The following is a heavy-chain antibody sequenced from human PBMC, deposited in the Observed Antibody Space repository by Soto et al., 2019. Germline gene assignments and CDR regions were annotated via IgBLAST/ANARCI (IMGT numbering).Heavy chain of an antibody. V-gene: IGHV3-23*01. D-gene: IGHD3-22*01. CDR2: ISGSGGST. J-gene: IGHJ4*02. CDR1: GFTFSRYA. Sequence: EVQLLESGGGLVQPGVSLRLSCAASGFTFSRYAMSWVRQAPGKGLECVSAISGSGGSTYYADSVKGRFTISRDNSNNTLYLQMNSLRAEDTAVYYCAPQYSSGYRSPWGRAYYFDYWGQGTLVTVSS. CDR3: APQYSSGYRSPWGRAYYFDY.